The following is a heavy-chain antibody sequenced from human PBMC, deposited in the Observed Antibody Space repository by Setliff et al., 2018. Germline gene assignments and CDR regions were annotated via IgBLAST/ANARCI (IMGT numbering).Heavy chain of an antibody. CDR3: AREDGTYYNFWSGYSTTPYYCMDV. V-gene: IGHV1-69*13. D-gene: IGHD3-3*01. Sequence: SVKVSCKASGGTFSSYAISWVRQAPGQGLEWMGGIIPIFGTANYAQKFQGRVTITADESTSTAYMELSSLRSEDTAVYYCAREDGTYYNFWSGYSTTPYYCMDVWGQGTTVTVSS. J-gene: IGHJ6*02. CDR1: GGTFSSYA. CDR2: IIPIFGTA.